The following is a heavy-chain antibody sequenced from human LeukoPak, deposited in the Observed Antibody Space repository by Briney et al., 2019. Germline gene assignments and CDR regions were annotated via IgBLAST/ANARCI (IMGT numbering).Heavy chain of an antibody. J-gene: IGHJ4*02. Sequence: ASVKVSCKPYGYTFNTYGITWVRQAPGQGLEWTGWISAYNGNTNYAQKLQGRVSMTTDTSTSTAYMELKSLRSDDTAVYYCARVSPKYYGILTGYYSTFDYWGQGTLVTVSS. CDR2: ISAYNGNT. D-gene: IGHD3-9*01. CDR3: ARVSPKYYGILTGYYSTFDY. CDR1: GYTFNTYG. V-gene: IGHV1-18*01.